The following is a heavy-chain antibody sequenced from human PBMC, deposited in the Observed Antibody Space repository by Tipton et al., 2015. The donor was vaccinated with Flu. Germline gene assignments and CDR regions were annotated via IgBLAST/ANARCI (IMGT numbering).Heavy chain of an antibody. CDR3: AIVYSSGWQTFDY. CDR1: GYTFTSYG. V-gene: IGHV1-18*01. D-gene: IGHD6-19*01. J-gene: IGHJ4*02. Sequence: QLVQSGPEVKKPGASVKVPCKASGYTFTSYGISWVRQAPGQGLEWMGWISAYNGNTNYAQKLQGRVTMTTDTSTGTAYMELRSLRSDDTAAYYCAIVYSSGWQTFDYWGQGTLVTVSS. CDR2: ISAYNGNT.